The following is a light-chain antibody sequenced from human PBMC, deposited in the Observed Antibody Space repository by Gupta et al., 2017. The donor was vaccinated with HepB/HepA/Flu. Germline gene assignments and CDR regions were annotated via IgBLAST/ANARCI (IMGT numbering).Light chain of an antibody. Sequence: SYELTQPPSVSVSPGQTASITCSGNKLGDKYACWYQQKPGQSPVLVSYQDTKRPSGIPERVSGSDSATTVPMNISGTQAMDEYYYSCQEWDSSTVVFGGGTKLTVL. V-gene: IGLV3-1*01. J-gene: IGLJ2*01. CDR2: QDT. CDR1: KLGDKY. CDR3: QEWDSSTVV.